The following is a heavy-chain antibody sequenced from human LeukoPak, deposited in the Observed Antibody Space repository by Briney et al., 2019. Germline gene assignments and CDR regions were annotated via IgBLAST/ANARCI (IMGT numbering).Heavy chain of an antibody. CDR2: ISYDGTDK. CDR1: GFTFSSYS. D-gene: IGHD6-13*01. J-gene: IGHJ4*02. V-gene: IGHV3-30*03. CDR3: ARVAYSSSWQHDY. Sequence: GGSLRLSCAASGFTFSSYSMNWVRQAPGKGLEWVAVISYDGTDKYYADSVKGRFTISRDDSKNTLYLQMKSLRAEDTAVYYCARVAYSSSWQHDYWGQGTLVTVSS.